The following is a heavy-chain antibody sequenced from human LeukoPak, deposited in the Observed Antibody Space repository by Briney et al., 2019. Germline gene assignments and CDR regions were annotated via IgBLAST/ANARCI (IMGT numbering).Heavy chain of an antibody. D-gene: IGHD5-18*01. CDR3: TTIKRGDIFGYFDF. V-gene: IGHV4-59*11. CDR2: VFDSGRT. Sequence: SETLSLTCTVSDGSMTTHHWNWIRQTPGKGLEWIGYVFDSGRTKVNPSLTSRVTLSTDTSKNQLSLRLSSVTAADTAVYYCTTIKRGDIFGYFDFWGQGILVTVSS. J-gene: IGHJ4*02. CDR1: DGSMTTHH.